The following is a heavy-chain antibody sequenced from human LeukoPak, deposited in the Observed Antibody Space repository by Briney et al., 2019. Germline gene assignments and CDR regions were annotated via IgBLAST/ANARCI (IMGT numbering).Heavy chain of an antibody. CDR3: ATPATGYCSSAGCHWDS. Sequence: PGGSLRLSCAASGFTFSTHSMYWVRRPPGKGLECGLSMSASSNFILCAEAVRGRFTISRDKAKNSLSLQMNSLGAQDPAVYYCATPATGYCSSAGCHWDSWGQGTLVTVSS. V-gene: IGHV3-21*01. D-gene: IGHD2-2*01. CDR2: MSASSNFI. J-gene: IGHJ4*02. CDR1: GFTFSTHS.